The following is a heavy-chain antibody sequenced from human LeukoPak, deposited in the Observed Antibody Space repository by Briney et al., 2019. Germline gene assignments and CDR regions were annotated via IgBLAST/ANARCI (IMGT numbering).Heavy chain of an antibody. V-gene: IGHV4-59*12. CDR2: IYYSGST. CDR3: ARESRRIAAAGPSYYMDV. J-gene: IGHJ6*03. Sequence: SETLSLTCTVSGGSITSYYWSWIRQPPGKGLEWIGSIYYSGSTNYNPSLKSRVTISVDTSKNQFSLMLNSVTAADTAVYYCARESRRIAAAGPSYYMDVWGRGTTVTVSS. D-gene: IGHD6-13*01. CDR1: GGSITSYY.